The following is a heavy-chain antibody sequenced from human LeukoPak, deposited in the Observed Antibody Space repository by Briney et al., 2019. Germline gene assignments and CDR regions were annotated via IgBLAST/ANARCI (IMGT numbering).Heavy chain of an antibody. D-gene: IGHD3-22*01. CDR2: ISTNGGET. J-gene: IGHJ4*02. V-gene: IGHV3-64*01. Sequence: GGSLRLSCAAPGFTFSSYVMHWVRQAPGKGLEYVSGISTNGGETYYARSVKGRFTISRDNSKNTVYLQMDSLRAEDMAVYYCAGGFASSGNYYPPDYWGQGALVTVSS. CDR1: GFTFSSYV. CDR3: AGGFASSGNYYPPDY.